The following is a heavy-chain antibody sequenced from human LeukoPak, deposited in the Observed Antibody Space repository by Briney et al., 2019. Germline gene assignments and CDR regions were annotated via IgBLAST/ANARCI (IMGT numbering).Heavy chain of an antibody. CDR3: ARTNAFDI. CDR2: IFYSGST. J-gene: IGHJ3*02. Sequence: SETLSLTCTVAAGSINNYHWSWIRQPPGKGLEWIGCIFYSGSTYYNPSLKSRVTISVDTSKNQFSLRLSSVTVADTAVYYCARTNAFDIWGQGTMVTVSS. V-gene: IGHV4-59*08. CDR1: AGSINNYH.